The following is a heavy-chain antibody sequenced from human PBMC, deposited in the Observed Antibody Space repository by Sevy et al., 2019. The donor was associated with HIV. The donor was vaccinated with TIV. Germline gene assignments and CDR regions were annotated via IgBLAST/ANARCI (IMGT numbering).Heavy chain of an antibody. J-gene: IGHJ6*02. CDR3: ASQGYCSGGSCYFMDYYYGMDV. CDR1: GFTFSSYS. CDR2: ISSSSSTI. D-gene: IGHD2-15*01. Sequence: GGSLRLSCAASGFTFSSYSMNWVRQAPGKGLEWVSYISSSSSTIYYADSVKGRFTISRDNAKNSLYLQMNSLRAEDTAVYYCASQGYCSGGSCYFMDYYYGMDVWGQGTTVTVSS. V-gene: IGHV3-48*01.